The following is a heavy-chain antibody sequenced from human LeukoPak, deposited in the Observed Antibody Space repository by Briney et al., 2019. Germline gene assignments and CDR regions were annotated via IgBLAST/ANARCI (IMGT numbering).Heavy chain of an antibody. CDR3: AILKYTGNWGFAA. J-gene: IGHJ5*02. Sequence: GASVKVSCKASGGTFSSYALNWVRQAPGQGLEWMGGIIPIFGTPNYAQKFQGRVSIVTDESTNTGYMELSGLRFEDTAMYYCAILKYTGNWGFAAWGQGTLVTVSS. CDR1: GGTFSSYA. D-gene: IGHD7-27*01. CDR2: IIPIFGTP. V-gene: IGHV1-69*05.